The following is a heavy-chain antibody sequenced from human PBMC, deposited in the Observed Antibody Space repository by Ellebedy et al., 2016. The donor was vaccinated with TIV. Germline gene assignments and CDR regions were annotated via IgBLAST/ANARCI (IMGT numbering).Heavy chain of an antibody. Sequence: PGGSLRLSCAASGFSLSTFGMNWVRQASGKWLEWVSSIDNSGSYVYYADSVKGRFTISRDNGKNSLYLHMNSLRAEDTAVYYCAKSTVINPEGDAYDIWGQGTKVTVSS. CDR3: AKSTVINPEGDAYDI. CDR1: GFSLSTFG. CDR2: IDNSGSYV. D-gene: IGHD1-14*01. J-gene: IGHJ3*02. V-gene: IGHV3-21*06.